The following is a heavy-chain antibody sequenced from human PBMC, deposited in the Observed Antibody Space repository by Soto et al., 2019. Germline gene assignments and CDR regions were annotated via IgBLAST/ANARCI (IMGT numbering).Heavy chain of an antibody. CDR1: GGSISSSSYY. CDR2: IYYSGST. D-gene: IGHD1-1*01. Sequence: LPETLSLTCTVSGGSISSSSYYWGWIRQPPGKGLEWIGSIYYSGSTYYNPSLKSRVTISVDTSKNQFSLKLSSVTAADTAVYYCARHQYNWNDFCMDVWGKGTTVTVSS. J-gene: IGHJ6*03. V-gene: IGHV4-39*01. CDR3: ARHQYNWNDFCMDV.